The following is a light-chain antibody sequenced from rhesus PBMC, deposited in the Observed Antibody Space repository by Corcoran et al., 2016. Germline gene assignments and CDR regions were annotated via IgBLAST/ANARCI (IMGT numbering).Light chain of an antibody. V-gene: IGKV2-72*01. J-gene: IGKJ1*01. CDR3: VQAIAFPWT. CDR1: QSLLHSNGNTY. Sequence: DIVMTQPPLSLPITPGEPASISCRSSQSLLHSNGNTYLHWYLQKPGQSPQLLIYWGSKRSSGFPDRFSGSGSGTDFTLKISKVEAEDVGVYYCVQAIAFPWTFGQGTKVEIK. CDR2: WGS.